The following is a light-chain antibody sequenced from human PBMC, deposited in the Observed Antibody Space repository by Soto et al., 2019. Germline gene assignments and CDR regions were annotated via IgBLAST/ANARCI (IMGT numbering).Light chain of an antibody. Sequence: EIVLTQSPATLSLSPGERATLSCRASQSVSSYLAWYQQKPGQAPRLLIYGASNRATGIPARFSGSGSGTDFTLTIHSLEPEDFALYYCQQRGNWPRTFGQGTRLEIK. CDR2: GAS. J-gene: IGKJ2*01. CDR3: QQRGNWPRT. V-gene: IGKV3-11*01. CDR1: QSVSSY.